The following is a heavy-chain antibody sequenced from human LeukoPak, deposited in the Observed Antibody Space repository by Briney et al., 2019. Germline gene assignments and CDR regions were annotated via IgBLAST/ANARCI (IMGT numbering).Heavy chain of an antibody. CDR3: ARDPGYYGSGSYFDY. CDR1: GFTFSNYA. CDR2: ISGGGAGST. Sequence: GGSLRLSCAASGFTFSNYAMSWVRQAPGKGLEWVSTISGGGAGSTYYADSVKGRLTISRDNSKNTLYLQMNSLRAEDTAVYYCARDPGYYGSGSYFDYWGQGTLVTVSS. V-gene: IGHV3-23*01. J-gene: IGHJ4*02. D-gene: IGHD3-10*01.